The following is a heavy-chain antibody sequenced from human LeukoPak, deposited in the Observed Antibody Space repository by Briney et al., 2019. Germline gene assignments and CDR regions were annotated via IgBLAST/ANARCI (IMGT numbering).Heavy chain of an antibody. V-gene: IGHV3-23*01. J-gene: IGHJ4*02. D-gene: IGHD3-22*01. CDR1: GFTFSSYA. CDR3: AKARTYYDSSGYYLR. CDR2: ISGSGGST. Sequence: GGSLRLSRAASGFTFSSYAMSWVRQAPGKGLEWGSAISGSGGSTYYADSVKGRFTISRDNSKNTLYLQMNSLRAEDTAVYYCAKARTYYDSSGYYLRWGQGTLVTVSS.